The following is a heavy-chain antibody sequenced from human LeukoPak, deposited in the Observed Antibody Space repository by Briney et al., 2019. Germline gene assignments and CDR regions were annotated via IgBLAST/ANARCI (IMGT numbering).Heavy chain of an antibody. Sequence: PSETLSLTCTVSGGSISSSSSYWGWIRQPPGKGLEWIGNIYYSGSTYSNPSLKSRVTISVDTSKNQFSLKLTSVTAADTAVYYCAREGGPFRPLDYSGQGTLVTVSS. D-gene: IGHD2/OR15-2a*01. V-gene: IGHV4-39*07. J-gene: IGHJ4*02. CDR2: IYYSGST. CDR1: GGSISSSSSY. CDR3: AREGGPFRPLDY.